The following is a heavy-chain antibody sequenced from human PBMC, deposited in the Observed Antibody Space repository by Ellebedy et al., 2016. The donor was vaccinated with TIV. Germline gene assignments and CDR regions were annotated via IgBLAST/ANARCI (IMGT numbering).Heavy chain of an antibody. CDR3: ARVWFGEAFDY. J-gene: IGHJ4*02. CDR2: IYYSGST. V-gene: IGHV4-39*07. Sequence: SETLSLXXTVSGGSISSSSYYWGWIRQPPGKGLEWIGSIYYSGSTYYNPSLKSRVTISVDTSKNQFSLKLSSVTAADTAVYYCARVWFGEAFDYWGQGTLVTVSS. CDR1: GGSISSSSYY. D-gene: IGHD3-10*01.